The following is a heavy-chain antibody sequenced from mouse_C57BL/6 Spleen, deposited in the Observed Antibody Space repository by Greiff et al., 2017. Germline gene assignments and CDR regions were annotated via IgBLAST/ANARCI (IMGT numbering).Heavy chain of an antibody. CDR2: ISSGGSYT. CDR3: ARDGYSGFDY. V-gene: IGHV5-6*01. Sequence: EVQVVESGGDLVKPGGSLKLSCAASGFTFSSYGMSWVRQTPDKRLEWVATISSGGSYTYYPDSVKGRFTISRDNAKNTLYLQMSSLKSEDTAMYYCARDGYSGFDYWGQGTTLTVSS. J-gene: IGHJ2*01. D-gene: IGHD2-3*01. CDR1: GFTFSSYG.